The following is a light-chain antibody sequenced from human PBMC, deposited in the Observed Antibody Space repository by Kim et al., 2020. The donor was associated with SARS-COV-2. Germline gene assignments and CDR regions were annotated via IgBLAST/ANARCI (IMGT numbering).Light chain of an antibody. Sequence: QKVTISCSGSRSNIGINSVSWYHHLPGIAPKLLIYDNDKRPSGIPDRFSGSKSGTSATLDITGLQTGDEADYYCGTWDSSLSAGGVFGGGTQLTVL. CDR2: DND. CDR1: RSNIGINS. V-gene: IGLV1-51*01. CDR3: GTWDSSLSAGGV. J-gene: IGLJ3*02.